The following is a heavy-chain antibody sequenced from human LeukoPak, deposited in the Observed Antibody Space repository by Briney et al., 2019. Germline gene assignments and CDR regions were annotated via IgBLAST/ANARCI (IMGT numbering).Heavy chain of an antibody. J-gene: IGHJ4*02. D-gene: IGHD3-22*01. V-gene: IGHV3-23*01. CDR2: ISDSGGRT. Sequence: PGGSPGLSCAVSGITLSNYGMSWVRQAPGKGLEWVAGISDSGGRTNYADSVKGRFTISRDNPKNTLYLQMNSLRAEDTAVYFCAKRGVVIRVILVGFHKEAYYFDSWGQGALVTVSS. CDR3: AKRGVVIRVILVGFHKEAYYFDS. CDR1: GITLSNYG.